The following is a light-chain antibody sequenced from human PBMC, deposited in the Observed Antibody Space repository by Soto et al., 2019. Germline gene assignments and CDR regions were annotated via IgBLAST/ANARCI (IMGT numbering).Light chain of an antibody. CDR2: KAS. Sequence: DIHMTQSPSTLSGSVGGRVTITCRASQTISSWLAWYQQKPGKAPKLLIYKASTLKSGVPSRFSGSGSGTEFTLTISSLQPDDFATYYCQHYNSYSEAFGQGTKV. V-gene: IGKV1-5*03. J-gene: IGKJ1*01. CDR3: QHYNSYSEA. CDR1: QTISSW.